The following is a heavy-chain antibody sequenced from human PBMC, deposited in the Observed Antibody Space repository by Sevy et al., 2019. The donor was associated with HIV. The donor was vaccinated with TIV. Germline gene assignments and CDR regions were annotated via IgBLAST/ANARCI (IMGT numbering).Heavy chain of an antibody. V-gene: IGHV3-48*01. J-gene: IGHJ4*02. Sequence: GGSLRLCCVASGFTYSMNWVRQAPGKGLEWVSYISDSSATIHYADSVKGRFTISRDNAKNSLYLQMNTLRAEDTAVYYCASQRGGYERLYYFDSWGQGTLVTVSS. CDR3: ASQRGGYERLYYFDS. CDR1: GFTYS. CDR2: ISDSSATI. D-gene: IGHD5-12*01.